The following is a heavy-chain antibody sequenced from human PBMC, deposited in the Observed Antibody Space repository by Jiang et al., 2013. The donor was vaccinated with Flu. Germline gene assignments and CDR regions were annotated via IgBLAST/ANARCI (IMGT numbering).Heavy chain of an antibody. CDR1: GFSLSNARMG. V-gene: IGHV2-26*01. D-gene: IGHD3-9*01. CDR3: ARLRYFDWFPLDV. J-gene: IGHJ6*02. CDR2: IFSNDEK. Sequence: KPTQTLTLTCTVSGFSLSNARMGVSWIRQPPGKALEWLAHIFSNDEKSYNTSLKSRLTISKDTSKSQVVLTVTNMDPVDTATYFCARLRYFDWFPLDVWGQGTTVTVSS.